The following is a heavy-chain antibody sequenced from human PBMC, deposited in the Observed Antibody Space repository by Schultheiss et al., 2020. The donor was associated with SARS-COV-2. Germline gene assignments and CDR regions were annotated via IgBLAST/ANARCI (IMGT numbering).Heavy chain of an antibody. J-gene: IGHJ5*02. V-gene: IGHV1-2*02. D-gene: IGHD3-3*01. CDR1: GGTFSSYA. CDR3: ARRSGYSGFAGANWFDP. CDR2: INPKDGGP. Sequence: ASVKVSCKASGGTFSSYAISWVRQAPGQGLEWMGWINPKDGGPHYAQKFQGRVTVTMDTSITTVYMELSRLESDDTAVYYCARRSGYSGFAGANWFDPWGQGSLVTVSS.